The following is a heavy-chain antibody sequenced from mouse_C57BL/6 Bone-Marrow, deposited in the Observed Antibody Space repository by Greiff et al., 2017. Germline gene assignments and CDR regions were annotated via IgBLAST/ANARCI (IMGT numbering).Heavy chain of an antibody. CDR3: TPITTVVADWYFDV. J-gene: IGHJ1*03. CDR1: GFNIKDDY. V-gene: IGHV14-4*01. D-gene: IGHD1-1*01. Sequence: DVKLQESGAELVRPGASVKLSCTASGFNIKDDYMHWVKQRPEQGLEWIGWIDPENGDTEYASKFQGKATITADTSSNTAYLQLSSLTSEDTAVYYCTPITTVVADWYFDVWGTGTTVTVSS. CDR2: IDPENGDT.